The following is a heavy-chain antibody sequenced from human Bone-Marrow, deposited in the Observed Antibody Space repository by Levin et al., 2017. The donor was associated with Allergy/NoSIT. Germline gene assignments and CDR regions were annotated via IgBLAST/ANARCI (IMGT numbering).Heavy chain of an antibody. Sequence: LGESLKISCVASGFTFSNAWMSWVRQAPGKGLEFVGRIKSKASGGTIYYGASVKGRFTISRDDSENTLYLQMDSLRTEDTAVYYCATDQMLFGYWGQGSLVTVSS. CDR3: ATDQMLFGY. CDR1: GFTFSNAW. D-gene: IGHD2-2*01. J-gene: IGHJ4*02. CDR2: IKSKASGGTI. V-gene: IGHV3-15*01.